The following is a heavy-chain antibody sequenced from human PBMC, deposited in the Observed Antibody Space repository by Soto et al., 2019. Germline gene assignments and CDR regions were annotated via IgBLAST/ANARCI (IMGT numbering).Heavy chain of an antibody. CDR2: IYYSGST. Sequence: GKGLEWIGYIYYSGSTNYNPSLKSRVTISVDTSKNQFSLKLSSVTAADTAVYYCAGLYCSSTSCYYPYYYYGTDVWGQGTTVTGSS. J-gene: IGHJ6*01. D-gene: IGHD2-2*01. CDR3: AGLYCSSTSCYYPYYYYGTDV. V-gene: IGHV4-59*01.